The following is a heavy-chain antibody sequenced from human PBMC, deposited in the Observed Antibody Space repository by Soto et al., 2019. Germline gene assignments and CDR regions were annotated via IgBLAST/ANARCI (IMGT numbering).Heavy chain of an antibody. D-gene: IGHD2-2*01. CDR1: GGSISSGGYY. CDR3: ARDASPYCSSTSCYPPGFDP. CDR2: IYYSGST. J-gene: IGHJ5*02. Sequence: SETLSLTCTVSGGSISSGGYYWSWIRQHPGKGLEWIGYIYYSGSTYYYPSLKSRVTISVDTSKNQFSLKLSSVTAADTAVYYCARDASPYCSSTSCYPPGFDPWGQGTLVTVSS. V-gene: IGHV4-31*03.